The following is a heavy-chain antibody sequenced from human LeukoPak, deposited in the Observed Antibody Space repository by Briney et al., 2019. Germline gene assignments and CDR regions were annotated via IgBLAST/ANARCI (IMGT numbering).Heavy chain of an antibody. CDR1: GFTVDGYA. D-gene: IGHD1-1*01. CDR2: ADSTGT. CDR3: AKEGTGIHFDY. V-gene: IGHV3-43*02. J-gene: IGHJ4*02. Sequence: GGSLRLSCAASGFTVDGYAVHWVRQAPGKGLEWVSRADSTGTYYADSVKGRFTISRDNSKNTLYLQMNSLRAEDTAVYYCAKEGTGIHFDYWGQGTLVTVSS.